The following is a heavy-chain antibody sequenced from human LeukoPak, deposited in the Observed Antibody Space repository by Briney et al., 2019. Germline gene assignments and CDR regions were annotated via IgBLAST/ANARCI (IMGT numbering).Heavy chain of an antibody. J-gene: IGHJ5*02. Sequence: PSETLSLTCTVSGGSISSSSYYWGWIRQPPGKGLEWIGSIYYSGSTYYNPSLKSRVTISVDTSKNQFSLKLSSVTAADAAVYYCAGDGIAAPGGWFDPWGQGTLVTVSS. CDR1: GGSISSSSYY. CDR2: IYYSGST. CDR3: AGDGIAAPGGWFDP. V-gene: IGHV4-39*07. D-gene: IGHD6-6*01.